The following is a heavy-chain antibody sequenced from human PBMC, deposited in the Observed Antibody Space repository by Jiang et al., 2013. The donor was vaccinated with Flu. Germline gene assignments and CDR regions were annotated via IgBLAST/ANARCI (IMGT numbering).Heavy chain of an antibody. V-gene: IGHV5-10-1*01. J-gene: IGHJ5*02. CDR3: ARHPQVGAHNWFDP. D-gene: IGHD1-26*01. Sequence: GKGLEWMGGLILVTLIPTTAAFQGHVTISADKSISTAYLQWSSLKASDTAMYYCARHPQVGAHNWFDPWGQGTLVTVSS. CDR2: LILVTLIP.